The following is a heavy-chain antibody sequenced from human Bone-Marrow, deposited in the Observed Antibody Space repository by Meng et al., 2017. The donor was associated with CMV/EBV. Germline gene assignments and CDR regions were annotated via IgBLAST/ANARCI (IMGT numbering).Heavy chain of an antibody. CDR1: GGSISSSRYY. D-gene: IGHD3-10*01. Sequence: SETLSLTCTVSGGSISSSRYYWGWIRQPPGKGLEWIGSIHYSGTTYYNPSLKSRVTISVDTSKNQFSLKLSSVTAADTAVYYCARGPYYGSVLSGYYYYGMDVWGQGTTVTVSS. CDR2: IHYSGTT. V-gene: IGHV4-39*07. J-gene: IGHJ6*02. CDR3: ARGPYYGSVLSGYYYYGMDV.